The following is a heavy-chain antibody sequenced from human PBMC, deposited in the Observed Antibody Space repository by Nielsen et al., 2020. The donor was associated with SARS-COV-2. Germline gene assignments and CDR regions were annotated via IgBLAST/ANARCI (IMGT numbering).Heavy chain of an antibody. CDR1: GYTFTNYG. J-gene: IGHJ6*02. CDR2: INTNTGNP. CDR3: ARDRDDILTGYYIEGTYYYYGMDV. V-gene: IGHV7-4-1*02. Sequence: ASVKVSCKASGYTFTNYGISWVRQAPGQGLEWRGWINTNTGNPTYAQGFTGRFVFSLDTSVSTAYLQISSLKAEDTAVYYCARDRDDILTGYYIEGTYYYYGMDVWGQGTTVTVSS. D-gene: IGHD3-9*01.